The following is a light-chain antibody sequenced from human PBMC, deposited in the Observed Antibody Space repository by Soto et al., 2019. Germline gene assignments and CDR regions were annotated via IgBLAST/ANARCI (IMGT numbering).Light chain of an antibody. CDR3: QQYKSYWT. CDR1: QSISSW. V-gene: IGKV1-5*01. CDR2: DAS. Sequence: DIQMTQSPSTLSGSVGDRVTITCRASQSISSWLAWYQKKPGKAPKFLISDASSLETGVPSRFSGSGSGTEFTLTINSLQPDDFATYYCQQYKSYWTFGQGTKVDIK. J-gene: IGKJ1*01.